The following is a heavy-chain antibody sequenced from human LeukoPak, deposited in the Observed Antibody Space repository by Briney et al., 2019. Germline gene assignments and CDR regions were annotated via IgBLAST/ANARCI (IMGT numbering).Heavy chain of an antibody. CDR3: AREEYCSSTSCANFDY. Sequence: GASVKVSCKASGYTFTGYYMHWVRQAPGQGLEWMGWINPNSGGTNYAQKFQGRVTMTRDTSISTAYMELSRLRSDDTAVYYCAREEYCSSTSCANFDYWGQGTLVTVSS. J-gene: IGHJ4*02. CDR2: INPNSGGT. D-gene: IGHD2-2*01. CDR1: GYTFTGYY. V-gene: IGHV1-2*02.